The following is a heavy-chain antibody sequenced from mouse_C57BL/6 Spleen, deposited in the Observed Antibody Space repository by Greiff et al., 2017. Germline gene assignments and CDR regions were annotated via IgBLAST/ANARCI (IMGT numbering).Heavy chain of an antibody. D-gene: IGHD1-1*01. V-gene: IGHV1-26*01. Sequence: QLQQSGPELVKPGASVKISCKASGYTFTDYYMNWVKQSHGKSLEWIGDINPNNGGTSYNQKFKGKATLTVDKSSSTAYMELRSLTSEDSAVYYCARATYGSSSDVWGTGTTVTVSS. CDR2: INPNNGGT. CDR1: GYTFTDYY. J-gene: IGHJ1*03. CDR3: ARATYGSSSDV.